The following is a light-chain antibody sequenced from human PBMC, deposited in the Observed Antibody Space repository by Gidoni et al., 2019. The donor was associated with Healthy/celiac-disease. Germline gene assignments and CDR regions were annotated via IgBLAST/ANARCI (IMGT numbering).Light chain of an antibody. CDR1: QSVSSSY. J-gene: IGKJ1*01. CDR3: QQYGNSPQT. V-gene: IGKV3-20*01. CDR2: CAS. Sequence: TQSPGTLSLSPGERATLSCRASQSVSSSYLAWYQQKPGQAPRLLIYCASSRATGIPSRFSGSGSGTDFTLTISRLEPEDFAVYYCQQYGNSPQTFGQGTKVEIK.